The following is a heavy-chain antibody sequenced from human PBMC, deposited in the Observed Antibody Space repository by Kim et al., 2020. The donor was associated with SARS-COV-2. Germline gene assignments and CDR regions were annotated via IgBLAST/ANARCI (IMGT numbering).Heavy chain of an antibody. V-gene: IGHV4-39*07. D-gene: IGHD3-10*01. J-gene: IGHJ4*02. CDR3: ARLLLWFGEFHHYYFDY. Sequence: LKSRVTISVDTSKNQFSLKLSSVTAADTAVYYCARLLLWFGEFHHYYFDYWGQGTLVTVSS.